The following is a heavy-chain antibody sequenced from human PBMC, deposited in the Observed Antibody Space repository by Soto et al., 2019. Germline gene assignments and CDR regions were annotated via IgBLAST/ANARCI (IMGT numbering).Heavy chain of an antibody. CDR3: ASVVGAITRFDY. V-gene: IGHV4-39*01. Sequence: PSETLSLTCTVSGGSIGSSSYYWGWIRQSPGKGLEWIGSIYYSGNTYYNPSLKSRVTISVDTSKNQFSLKLSSVTAADTAVYYCASVVGAITRFDYWGQGTLVTVSS. J-gene: IGHJ4*02. CDR2: IYYSGNT. CDR1: GGSIGSSSYY. D-gene: IGHD1-26*01.